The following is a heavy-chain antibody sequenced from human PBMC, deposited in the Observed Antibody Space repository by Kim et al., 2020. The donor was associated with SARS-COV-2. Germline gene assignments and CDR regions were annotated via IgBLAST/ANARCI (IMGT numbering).Heavy chain of an antibody. CDR2: ISYDGSNK. D-gene: IGHD3-10*01. Sequence: GGSLRLSCAASGFTFSSYGMHWVRQAPGKGLEWVAVISYDGSNKYYADSVKGRFTISRDNSKNTLYLQMNSLRAEDTAVYYCARRYWTFGSGNCYWFDDWGQGTMVTVSS. J-gene: IGHJ5*01. CDR3: ARRYWTFGSGNCYWFDD. V-gene: IGHV3-33*05. CDR1: GFTFSSYG.